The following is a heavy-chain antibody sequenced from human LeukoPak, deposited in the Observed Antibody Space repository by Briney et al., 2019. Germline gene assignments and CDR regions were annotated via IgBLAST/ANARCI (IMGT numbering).Heavy chain of an antibody. CDR2: IYYSGST. V-gene: IGHV4-59*08. D-gene: IGHD1-1*01. CDR1: GDSMNNYY. J-gene: IGHJ4*02. Sequence: SETLSLTCTVSGDSMNNYYWGWFRQPSGKGLEWIGYIYYSGSTNYNPSFKSRVTISIDTSKNQFSLRLSSVTAADTAVYYCGRGRTESDFWGQGILVTVSS. CDR3: GRGRTESDF.